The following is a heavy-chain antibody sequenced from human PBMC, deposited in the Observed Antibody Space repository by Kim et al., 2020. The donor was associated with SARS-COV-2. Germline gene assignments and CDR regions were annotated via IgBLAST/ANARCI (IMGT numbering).Heavy chain of an antibody. V-gene: IGHV4-59*01. CDR3: ARVLSHLEYSSYNYYYYGMDV. J-gene: IGHJ6*02. CDR2: IYYSGST. D-gene: IGHD6-6*01. CDR1: GGSISSYY. Sequence: SETLSLTCTVSGGSISSYYWSWIRQPPGKGLEWIGYIYYSGSTNYNPSLKSRVTISVDTSKNQFSLKLSSVTAADTAVYYCARVLSHLEYSSYNYYYYGMDVWGQGTTVTVSS.